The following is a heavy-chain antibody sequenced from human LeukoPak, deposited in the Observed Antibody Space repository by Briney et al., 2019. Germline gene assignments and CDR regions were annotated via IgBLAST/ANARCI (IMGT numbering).Heavy chain of an antibody. Sequence: PGGSLRLSCTASGFTFSSYAMSWVRQAPGKGLEWVSAITDSGGSTSYADSVRGRFTISRDNSKNTLYSQMNSLRAEDTAVCYCAKDTSARRGSLNGWGQGTLVTVSS. CDR3: AKDTSARRGSLNG. CDR2: ITDSGGST. V-gene: IGHV3-23*01. D-gene: IGHD3-16*02. CDR1: GFTFSSYA. J-gene: IGHJ4*02.